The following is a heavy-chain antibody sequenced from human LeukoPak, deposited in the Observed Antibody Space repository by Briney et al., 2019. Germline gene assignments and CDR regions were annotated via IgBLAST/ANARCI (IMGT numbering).Heavy chain of an antibody. V-gene: IGHV3-30*03. Sequence: GGSLRLSCAASGFTFSSYGMHWVRQAPGKGLEWVAVISYDGSNKYYADSVKGRFTISRDNSKNTLYLQMNSLRAEDTAVYYCARGPTGYTTGYFDYWGQGTLVTVSS. CDR1: GFTFSSYG. CDR2: ISYDGSNK. CDR3: ARGPTGYTTGYFDY. J-gene: IGHJ4*02. D-gene: IGHD1-1*01.